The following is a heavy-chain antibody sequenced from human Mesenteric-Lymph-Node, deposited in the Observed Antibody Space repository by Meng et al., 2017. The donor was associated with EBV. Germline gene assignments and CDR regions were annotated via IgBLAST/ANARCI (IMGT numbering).Heavy chain of an antibody. J-gene: IGHJ5*02. CDR2: INTAGSTT. CDR3: ATDRWEREGWFDR. V-gene: IGHV3-74*01. D-gene: IGHD1-26*01. CDR1: GFTFSYYW. Sequence: EVQLVESGGGLFQPGGSLRLSCAASGFTFSYYWMHWVRQAPGKGLVWVSRINTAGSTTNYADSVQGRFTISRDNAKGTLYLQMNSLRVEDTAVYYCATDRWEREGWFDRWGQGTLVTVSS.